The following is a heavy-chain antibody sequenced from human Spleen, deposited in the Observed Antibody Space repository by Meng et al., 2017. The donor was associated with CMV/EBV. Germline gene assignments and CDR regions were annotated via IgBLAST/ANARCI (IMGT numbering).Heavy chain of an antibody. CDR2: IYYSGST. J-gene: IGHJ4*02. V-gene: IGHV4-39*07. D-gene: IGHD6-19*01. CDR1: GGSISSSSYY. CDR3: ARVWSSGGTDY. Sequence: SETLSLTCTVSGGSISSSSYYWGWIRQPPGKGLEWIGSIYYSGSTYYNPSLKSRVTISVDTSKNQFSLKLSSVTAADTAVDYCARVWSSGGTDYWGQGTLVTVSS.